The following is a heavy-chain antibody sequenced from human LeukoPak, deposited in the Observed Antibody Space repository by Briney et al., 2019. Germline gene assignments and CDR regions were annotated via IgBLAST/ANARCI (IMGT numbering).Heavy chain of an antibody. CDR3: ARGGYCSSTSCYYNWFDP. D-gene: IGHD2-2*01. V-gene: IGHV3-7*03. CDR1: GFTFSSYW. CDR2: IKQDGSEK. J-gene: IGHJ5*02. Sequence: GGSLRLSCAASGFTFSSYWMSWVRQAPGKGLEWVANIKQDGSEKYYVDSVKGRFTISRDNAKNSLYLQMNSLRAEDTALYYCARGGYCSSTSCYYNWFDPWGQGTLVTVSS.